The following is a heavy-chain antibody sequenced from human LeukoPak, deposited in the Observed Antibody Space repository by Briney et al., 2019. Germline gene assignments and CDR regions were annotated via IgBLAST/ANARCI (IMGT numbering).Heavy chain of an antibody. V-gene: IGHV4-34*01. CDR3: ARGLRGSYL. CDR1: GGSFSGYY. Sequence: PSETLSLTCAVYGGSFSGYYWSWIRQPPGKGLEWIGEINHSGSTNYNPSLKSRVTISVDTSKNQFSLKLSSVTAADTAVYYCARGLRGSYLWGQGTLATVSS. CDR2: INHSGST. D-gene: IGHD1-26*01. J-gene: IGHJ5*02.